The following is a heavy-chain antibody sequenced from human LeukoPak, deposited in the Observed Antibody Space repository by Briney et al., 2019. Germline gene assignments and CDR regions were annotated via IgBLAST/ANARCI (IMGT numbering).Heavy chain of an antibody. D-gene: IGHD3-9*01. CDR2: IKQDGSEK. V-gene: IGHV3-7*03. CDR1: GFTFSSYW. Sequence: GGSLRLSCAASGFTFSSYWMSWVRQAPGKGLEWVANIKQDGSEKYYVDSVKGRFTISRDNAKNSLYLQMNSLRAEDTAVYYCAKEHARYLYYFDYWGQGTLVTVSS. J-gene: IGHJ4*02. CDR3: AKEHARYLYYFDY.